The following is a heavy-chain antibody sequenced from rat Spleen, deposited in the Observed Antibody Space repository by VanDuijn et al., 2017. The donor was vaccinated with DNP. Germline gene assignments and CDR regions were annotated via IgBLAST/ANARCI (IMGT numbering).Heavy chain of an antibody. Sequence: EVQLVESGGGLVQPGRSLKLSCAASGFTFSNYGMAWVRQAPTKGLEWVASISTGGGNTYYRDSVKGRFTISRDNAENTVYLQMNSLRSEDTATYYCAKDGNFGFVMDAWGQGTSVTVSS. CDR1: GFTFSNYG. CDR2: ISTGGGNT. D-gene: IGHD1-11*01. V-gene: IGHV5S13*01. J-gene: IGHJ4*01. CDR3: AKDGNFGFVMDA.